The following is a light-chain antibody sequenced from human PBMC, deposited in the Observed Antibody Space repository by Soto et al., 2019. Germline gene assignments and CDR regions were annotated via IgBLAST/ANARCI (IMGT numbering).Light chain of an antibody. CDR3: QQYYSIPYT. J-gene: IGKJ2*01. CDR1: QSILYSSNNKNY. CDR2: WAS. V-gene: IGKV4-1*01. Sequence: DIVMTQSPDSLAVSLGERATVNCKSSQSILYSSNNKNYLAWYQQKPGQPPKLLFYWASTRESGVPERFSGSGSGSDFTLTISSLQAEDVAIYYCQQYYSIPYTFGQGTKLDIK.